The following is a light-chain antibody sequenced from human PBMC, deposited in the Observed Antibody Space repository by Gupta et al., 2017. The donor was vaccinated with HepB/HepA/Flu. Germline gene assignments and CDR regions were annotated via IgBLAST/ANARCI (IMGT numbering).Light chain of an antibody. J-gene: IGKJ4*01. V-gene: IGKV3-15*01. Sequence: EIVMTQSPVTLSVSPGEGATLSCRASQNIGNNVAWYQQKPGQAPRLLIHGASARATAISARSSGSGPGTEFTLTISSLQFEDFAVYYFRQEETCPFTFGDGTKVEIK. CDR3: RQEETCPFT. CDR2: GAS. CDR1: QNIGNN.